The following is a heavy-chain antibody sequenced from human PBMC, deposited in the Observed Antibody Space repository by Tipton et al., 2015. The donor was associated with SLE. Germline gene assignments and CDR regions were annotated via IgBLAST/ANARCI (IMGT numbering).Heavy chain of an antibody. CDR2: INPNIGDT. J-gene: IGHJ3*02. V-gene: IGHV1-2*06. CDR1: GYSFTSHY. CDR3: ARQLALDAFDI. Sequence: QLVQSGAEVRKPGASVKVSCMPSGYSFTSHYIHWVRQAPGQGLEWMGRINPNIGDTNYAQNFQGRVTLTRDTSTGTAYMELRSLRSDDTAVYYCARQLALDAFDIWGQGTMVTVSS. D-gene: IGHD1-1*01.